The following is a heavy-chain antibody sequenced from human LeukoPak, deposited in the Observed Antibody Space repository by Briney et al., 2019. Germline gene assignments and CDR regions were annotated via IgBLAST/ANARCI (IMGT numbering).Heavy chain of an antibody. J-gene: IGHJ6*02. CDR2: IYSGGST. Sequence: GGSLRLSCAASGFTVSTNYMSWVRHTPGKGLEWVSLIYSGGSTYYADSVKGRFTISRDNSKNTLYLQMNSLRDKDTAVYYCAKEAVTGTRYRMDVWGQGTMVTVS. CDR3: AKEAVTGTRYRMDV. CDR1: GFTVSTNY. V-gene: IGHV3-66*01. D-gene: IGHD4-11*01.